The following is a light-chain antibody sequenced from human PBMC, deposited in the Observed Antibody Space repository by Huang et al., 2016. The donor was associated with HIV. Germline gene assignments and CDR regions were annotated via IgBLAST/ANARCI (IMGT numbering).Light chain of an antibody. Sequence: DIVMTQSPDSLSLSLGERGTINCRSSQNILYKSNNKNFLSWYQQKPGQPPKFLIYWPSTRESGVPARFSGSGSATDFNLTISSLQAEDVAVYYCQQCYTPPYTFGQGTKVEIK. CDR2: WPS. J-gene: IGKJ2*01. CDR3: QQCYTPPYT. V-gene: IGKV4-1*01. CDR1: QNILYKSNNKNF.